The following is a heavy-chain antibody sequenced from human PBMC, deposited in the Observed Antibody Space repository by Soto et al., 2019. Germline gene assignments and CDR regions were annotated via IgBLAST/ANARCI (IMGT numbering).Heavy chain of an antibody. CDR2: INHSGST. D-gene: IGHD2-2*01. CDR3: ARGLLPARGYYYGMDV. J-gene: IGHJ6*02. Sequence: SETLSLTCAVYGGSFSGYYWSWIRQPPGKGLEWIGEINHSGSTNYNPSLKSRVTISVDTSKNQFSLKLSSVTAADTAVYYCARGLLPARGYYYGMDVWGQGTTVTVYS. V-gene: IGHV4-34*01. CDR1: GGSFSGYY.